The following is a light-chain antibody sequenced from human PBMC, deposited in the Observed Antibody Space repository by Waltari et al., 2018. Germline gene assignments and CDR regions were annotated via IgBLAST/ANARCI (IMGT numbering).Light chain of an antibody. CDR3: YSTDSSGNHWV. Sequence: SYELTQPPSVSVSPGQTARITCSGYALPKKYAFWYQQKSGQAPVLVIYEDSKRPSGIPEGFSGSSSGTMATLTISGAQVEDEADYYCYSTDSSGNHWVFGGGTKLTVL. J-gene: IGLJ3*02. V-gene: IGLV3-10*01. CDR1: ALPKKY. CDR2: EDS.